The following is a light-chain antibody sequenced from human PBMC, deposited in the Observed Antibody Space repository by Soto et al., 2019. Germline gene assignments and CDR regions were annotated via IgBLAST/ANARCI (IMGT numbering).Light chain of an antibody. CDR3: QPYNNYPGT. V-gene: IGKV1-5*03. J-gene: IGKJ1*01. Sequence: DIQMTQSPSTLSASIGDRVTITCRASQSISDWLAWYQQIPGKAPNILIYMASSLESGVPTRFCGSGSGTEFTLTISNLQADDFATDYCQPYNNYPGTFGQGTKVDIK. CDR2: MAS. CDR1: QSISDW.